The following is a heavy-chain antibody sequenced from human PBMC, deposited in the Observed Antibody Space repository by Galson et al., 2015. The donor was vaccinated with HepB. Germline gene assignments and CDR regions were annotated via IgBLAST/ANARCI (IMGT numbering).Heavy chain of an antibody. V-gene: IGHV4-59*08. CDR2: IYYSGST. J-gene: IGHJ5*02. D-gene: IGHD1-1*01. CDR1: GGSISSYY. Sequence: SETLSLTCTVSGGSISSYYWSWIRQPPGKGLEWIGYIYYSGSTNYNPSLKSRVTISVDTSKNQFSLKLSSVTAADTAVYYCARRISTTGTTWGGMTVVFDPWGQGTLVTVSS. CDR3: ARRISTTGTTWGGMTVVFDP.